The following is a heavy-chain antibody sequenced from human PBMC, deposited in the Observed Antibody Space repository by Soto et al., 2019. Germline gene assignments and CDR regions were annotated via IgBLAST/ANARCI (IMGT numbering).Heavy chain of an antibody. CDR1: GFTFSSYG. D-gene: IGHD1-26*01. CDR3: AKDHRSGSYGY. CDR2: ISYDGSNK. Sequence: QVQLVESGGGVVQPGRSLRLSCAASGFTFSSYGMHWVRQAPGKWLEWVAVISYDGSNKYYADSVKGRFTISRDNSKKTLYLQLNSLRGEDTAVYYCAKDHRSGSYGYWGQGTLVTVSS. V-gene: IGHV3-30*18. J-gene: IGHJ4*02.